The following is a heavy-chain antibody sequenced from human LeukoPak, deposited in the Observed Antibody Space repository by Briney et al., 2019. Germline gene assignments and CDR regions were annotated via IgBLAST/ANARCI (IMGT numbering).Heavy chain of an antibody. J-gene: IGHJ4*02. Sequence: ESGGGVVQPGRSLRLSCAASGFTFSSYGMHWVRQAPGKGLEWVAVIWYDGSNKYYADSVKGRFTISRDNSKNTLYLQMNSLRAEDTAVYYCARGGKTYYYDSSGYYIGYWGQGTLVTVSS. CDR1: GFTFSSYG. CDR2: IWYDGSNK. V-gene: IGHV3-33*01. D-gene: IGHD3-22*01. CDR3: ARGGKTYYYDSSGYYIGY.